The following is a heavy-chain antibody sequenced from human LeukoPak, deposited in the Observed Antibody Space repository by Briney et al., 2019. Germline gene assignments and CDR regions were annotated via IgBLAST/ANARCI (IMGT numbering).Heavy chain of an antibody. D-gene: IGHD5-12*01. CDR2: INQDGSEK. V-gene: IGHV3-7*01. Sequence: GSLRLSCAASGFTFSSLWMTWVRQAPGKGLEWVANINQDGSEKYFADSVKGRFTISRDNAKNSVFLQMNSLTVEDTAVYYCARDGGVSGYDLLDYWGQGTLVTVSS. CDR1: GFTFSSLW. CDR3: ARDGGVSGYDLLDY. J-gene: IGHJ4*02.